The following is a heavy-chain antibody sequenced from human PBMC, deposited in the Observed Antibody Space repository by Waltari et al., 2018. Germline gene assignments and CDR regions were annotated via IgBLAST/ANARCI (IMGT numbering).Heavy chain of an antibody. J-gene: IGHJ4*02. D-gene: IGHD3-22*01. Sequence: EVQLVESGGGLVQPGGSLRLSCAASGFTFSSYWMSWVRQAPGKGLEWVANIKQDGSEKYDVDSVKGRVTISRDNAKNSLYLQMNSLRAEDTAVYYCARGRSFYYYDSSGYYGPFDYWGQGTLVTVSS. CDR1: GFTFSSYW. V-gene: IGHV3-7*01. CDR2: IKQDGSEK. CDR3: ARGRSFYYYDSSGYYGPFDY.